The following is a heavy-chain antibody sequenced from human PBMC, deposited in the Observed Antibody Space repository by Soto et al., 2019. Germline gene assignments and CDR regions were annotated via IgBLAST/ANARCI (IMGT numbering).Heavy chain of an antibody. Sequence: QVQLVQSGAEVKKPGASVKVSCKASGYTFTSYGISWVRQAPGQGLEWMGWISAYNGNTNYAQKLQGRVTMTTETSTSTAYMELRSLRSDDTAVYYCAGAGGDPEYYYGMDVWGQGTTVTVSS. CDR2: ISAYNGNT. V-gene: IGHV1-18*01. D-gene: IGHD4-17*01. CDR1: GYTFTSYG. J-gene: IGHJ6*02. CDR3: AGAGGDPEYYYGMDV.